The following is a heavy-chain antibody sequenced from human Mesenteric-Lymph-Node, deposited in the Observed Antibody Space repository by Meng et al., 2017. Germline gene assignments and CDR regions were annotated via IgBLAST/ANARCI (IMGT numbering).Heavy chain of an antibody. V-gene: IGHV1-18*01. Sequence: QVQLVQSGPEVKKPGASSKVSCKASGYTFTDFGISWVRRAPGQGLEWMGWISAYNGNRDYAQKFQGRVTMTTDTSTSTTYLELRNLGSDDTAVFYCTRDLGGVPGSFFDFWGQGTLVTVSS. CDR1: GYTFTDFG. CDR2: ISAYNGNR. D-gene: IGHD6-19*01. J-gene: IGHJ4*02. CDR3: TRDLGGVPGSFFDF.